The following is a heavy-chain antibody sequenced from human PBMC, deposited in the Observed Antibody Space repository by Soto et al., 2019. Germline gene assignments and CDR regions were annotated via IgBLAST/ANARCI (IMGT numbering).Heavy chain of an antibody. CDR1: GGSISSSHYY. V-gene: IGHV4-39*02. J-gene: IGHJ5*01. D-gene: IGHD3-3*01. CDR2: IYYSGNT. CDR3: ASTIFPPSNWFDS. Sequence: QLQLQESGPGLVKPSETLSLTCTVSGGSISSSHYYWGWIRQPPGKGLEWIASIYYSGNTYYNPSLRSRVIIYINTSMNHFSLNLSSVTAADTAVYYGASTIFPPSNWFDSWGQGTLVTASS.